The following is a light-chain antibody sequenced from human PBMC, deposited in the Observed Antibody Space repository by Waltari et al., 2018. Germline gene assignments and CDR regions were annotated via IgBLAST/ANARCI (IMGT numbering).Light chain of an antibody. CDR3: QLWDGITDHWV. CDR1: SVGSES. Sequence: TQPPSVSVAPGQTAKLTGVGNSVGSESVHWYQQTAGRPHEVVVYDDSARPSGIPERMSGAKSGNTATLTIARVEAGDEADYYCQLWDGITDHWVFGGGTKVTVL. V-gene: IGLV3-21*02. CDR2: DDS. J-gene: IGLJ3*02.